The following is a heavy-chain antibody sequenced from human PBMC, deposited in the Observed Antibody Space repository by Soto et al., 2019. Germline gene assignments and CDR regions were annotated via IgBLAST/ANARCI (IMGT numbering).Heavy chain of an antibody. Sequence: GGSLRLSCAASGFTFSSCAMGWVRQAPGKGLEWVAVVSHDGSNKYYADSVKGRVTISRDNSINTVYLQMNSLRAEDTAVYYCARVSIAVAGIAYYFDYWGQGTLVTVSS. CDR1: GFTFSSCA. CDR2: VSHDGSNK. D-gene: IGHD6-19*01. V-gene: IGHV3-30-3*01. J-gene: IGHJ4*02. CDR3: ARVSIAVAGIAYYFDY.